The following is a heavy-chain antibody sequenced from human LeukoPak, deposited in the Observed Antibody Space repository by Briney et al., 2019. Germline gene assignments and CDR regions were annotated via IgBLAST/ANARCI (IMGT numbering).Heavy chain of an antibody. Sequence: GGSLRLSCAASGFTFSSSWMTWVRQAPGKGLEWVANIKQDGSDKYYVDSVKGRFTISRDNAKNSLYLQMNSLRAEDTAVYYCARTHPQYGWFDPWGQGTLVTVSS. CDR2: IKQDGSDK. CDR3: ARTHPQYGWFDP. V-gene: IGHV3-7*01. J-gene: IGHJ5*02. CDR1: GFTFSSSW. D-gene: IGHD4-11*01.